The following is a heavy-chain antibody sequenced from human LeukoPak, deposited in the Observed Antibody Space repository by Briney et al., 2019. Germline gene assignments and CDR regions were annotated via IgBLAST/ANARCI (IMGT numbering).Heavy chain of an antibody. D-gene: IGHD3-9*01. V-gene: IGHV3-21*01. CDR2: ITSGGDYI. CDR1: GFTFNTFN. J-gene: IGHJ4*02. CDR3: ARGHYDVLAASYKWTSDY. Sequence: GGSLRLSCAASGFTFNTFNMNWVRQAPGKGLEWVSSITSGGDYIYYADSVKGRFTTSRDNAKNSLSLQLNGLRVEDTAVYYCARGHYDVLAASYKWTSDYWGQGTLVTVSS.